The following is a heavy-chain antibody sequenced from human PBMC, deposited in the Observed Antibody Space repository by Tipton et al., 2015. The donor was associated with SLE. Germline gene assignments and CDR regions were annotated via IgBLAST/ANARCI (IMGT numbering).Heavy chain of an antibody. D-gene: IGHD4-23*01. Sequence: GLVKPSETLSLTCTVSGGSISSSSYYWVWIRQPPGKGLEWIGSIFHNGSPYYRPSLKNRVTMSVDTSKNQFSLKLTSVTAADTAVYYCARPHGNSRSNWYFDLWGRGTLVTVSS. CDR2: IFHNGSP. CDR3: ARPHGNSRSNWYFDL. V-gene: IGHV4-39*01. CDR1: GGSISSSSYY. J-gene: IGHJ2*01.